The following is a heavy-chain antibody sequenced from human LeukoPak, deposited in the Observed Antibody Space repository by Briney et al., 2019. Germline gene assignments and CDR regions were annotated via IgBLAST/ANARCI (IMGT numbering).Heavy chain of an antibody. CDR3: AKPRCSSTSSPLGYFDY. CDR2: ISDTGGSGST. D-gene: IGHD2-2*01. J-gene: IGHJ4*02. V-gene: IGHV3-23*01. CDR1: GFTFSSYA. Sequence: GASLRLSCAVSGFTFSSYAMSWVRQAPGKGLEWVSAISDTGGSGSTYYADSVKGRFTISRDNSKNTLYLQMTSLRAEDTAVYCCAKPRCSSTSSPLGYFDYWGQEPVDSVST.